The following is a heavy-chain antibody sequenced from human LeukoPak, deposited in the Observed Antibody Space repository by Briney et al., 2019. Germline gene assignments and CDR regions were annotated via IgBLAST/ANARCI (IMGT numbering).Heavy chain of an antibody. V-gene: IGHV3-48*01. Sequence: PGGSLRLSCAASGFPFSSYSMNWVRQAPGKGLEWVSYISSGSSTIYYADSVKGRFTISRDNAKNTLYLQMNSLRAEDTAVYYCAKASGYSNYKYYFDYWGQGTLVTVSS. CDR2: ISSGSSTI. D-gene: IGHD4-11*01. CDR3: AKASGYSNYKYYFDY. J-gene: IGHJ4*02. CDR1: GFPFSSYS.